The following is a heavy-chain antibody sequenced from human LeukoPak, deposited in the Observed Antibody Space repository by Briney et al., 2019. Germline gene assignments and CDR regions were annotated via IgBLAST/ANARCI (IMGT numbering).Heavy chain of an antibody. CDR3: ARGHPSDIVVVPAAAHNHAFDI. D-gene: IGHD2-2*01. V-gene: IGHV4-34*01. J-gene: IGHJ3*02. CDR2: INHSGST. CDR1: GGSFSGYY. Sequence: PSETLSLTCAVYGGSFSGYYWSWIRQPPGKGLEWIGEINHSGSTNYNPSLKSRVTISVDTSKNQFSLKLSSETAADTAVYYCARGHPSDIVVVPAAAHNHAFDIWGQGTMVTVSS.